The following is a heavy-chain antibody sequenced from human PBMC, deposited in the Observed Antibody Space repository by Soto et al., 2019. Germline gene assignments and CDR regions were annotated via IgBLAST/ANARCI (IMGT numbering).Heavy chain of an antibody. Sequence: GGSLRLSCAASGFTFSSYAMHWVRQAPGKGLEWVAVISYDGSNKYYADSVKGRFTISRDNSKNTLYLQMNSLRAEDTAVYYCARELIAAAGEYYFDYWGQGTLVTVSS. CDR2: ISYDGSNK. J-gene: IGHJ4*02. V-gene: IGHV3-30-3*01. D-gene: IGHD6-13*01. CDR3: ARELIAAAGEYYFDY. CDR1: GFTFSSYA.